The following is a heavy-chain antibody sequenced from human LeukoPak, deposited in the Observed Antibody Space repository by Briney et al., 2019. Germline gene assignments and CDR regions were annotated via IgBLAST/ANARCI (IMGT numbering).Heavy chain of an antibody. Sequence: GGSLRLSCAASGFTFSSYMMNWVRQAPGRGLEWVSSINSGSTYTYYTESVKGRFTVSRDNAKNSLFLQMNSLRAEDTAIYYCARSLTTLTYEGYWGQGTLVTVSS. D-gene: IGHD1-1*01. J-gene: IGHJ4*02. CDR3: ARSLTTLTYEGY. V-gene: IGHV3-21*01. CDR1: GFTFSSYM. CDR2: INSGSTYT.